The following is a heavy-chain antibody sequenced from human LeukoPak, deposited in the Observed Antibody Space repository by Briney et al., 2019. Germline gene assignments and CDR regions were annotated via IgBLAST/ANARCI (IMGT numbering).Heavy chain of an antibody. CDR2: MYYSGSA. V-gene: IGHV4-59*02. CDR3: ARRYGIAVLTYINYYGMDV. J-gene: IGHJ6*02. Sequence: SETLSLTCTVSGDSVRSFHWSWIRHPPGRGLEWIGHMYYSGSANYNPSLKGRVSMSVDTSKNQFSLRLSSVTAADTAVYYCARRYGIAVLTYINYYGMDVWGQGTTVTVS. D-gene: IGHD3-22*01. CDR1: GDSVRSFH.